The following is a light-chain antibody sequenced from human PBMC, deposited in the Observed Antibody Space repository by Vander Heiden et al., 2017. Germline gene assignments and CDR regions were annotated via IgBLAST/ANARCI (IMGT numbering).Light chain of an antibody. J-gene: IGLJ1*01. V-gene: IGLV2-8*01. CDR3: ASYAGGNNLL. CDR2: KVS. CDR1: SSDVGHYNL. Sequence: SAMKHAPAASWSSGPSVTISCTGTSSDVGHYNLVSWYQLYPGKAPKVVISKVSQRPSGVPDRFSGSKSGNTASLTVSGLQPEDEAEYFCASYAGGNNLLFGTGTKVTVL.